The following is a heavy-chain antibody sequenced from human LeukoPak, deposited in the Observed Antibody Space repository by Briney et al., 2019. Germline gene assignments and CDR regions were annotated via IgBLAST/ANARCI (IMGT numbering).Heavy chain of an antibody. CDR3: AKDFSRIAAADPFDY. CDR1: GFTFSSYA. V-gene: IGHV3-23*01. Sequence: GGSLRLSCAASGFTFSSYAMSWVRQAPGKGLEWVSAISGSGGSTYCADSVKGRFTISRDNSKNTLYLQMNSLRAEDTAVYYCAKDFSRIAAADPFDYWGQGTLVTVSS. D-gene: IGHD6-13*01. CDR2: ISGSGGST. J-gene: IGHJ4*02.